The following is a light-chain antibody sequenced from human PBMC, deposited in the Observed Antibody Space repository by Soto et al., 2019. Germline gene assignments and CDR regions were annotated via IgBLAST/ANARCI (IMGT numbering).Light chain of an antibody. V-gene: IGKV4-1*01. CDR3: QQYYGIPLT. Sequence: DIVMTQSPDSLAVSLGERATINCKSSRSLLHNSNDKNYLAWYQQKPRQPPKLLFYWASTRQSGVPERFSGSGSERDFTLTVTSLRAEDVAVYYCQQYYGIPLTFGGGTQVEIK. CDR2: WAS. J-gene: IGKJ4*01. CDR1: RSLLHNSNDKNY.